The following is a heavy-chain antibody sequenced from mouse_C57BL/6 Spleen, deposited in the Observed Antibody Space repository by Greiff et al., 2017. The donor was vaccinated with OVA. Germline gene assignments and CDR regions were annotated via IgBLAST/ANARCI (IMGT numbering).Heavy chain of an antibody. CDR2: IYPYDSET. J-gene: IGHJ2*01. V-gene: IGHV1-61*01. CDR3: ARGRGPYYFDY. CDR1: GYTFTSYW. Sequence: QVQLQQPGAELVRPGSSVKLSCKASGYTFTSYWLDWVKQRPGQGLEWIGNIYPYDSETNYNQKFKDKASLTVDKSSSTDYMKLSSLTSEDSSVYYCARGRGPYYFDYWGQGTTLTVSS.